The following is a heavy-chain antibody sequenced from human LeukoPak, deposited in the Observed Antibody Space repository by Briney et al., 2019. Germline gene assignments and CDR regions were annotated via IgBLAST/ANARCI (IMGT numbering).Heavy chain of an antibody. J-gene: IGHJ4*02. D-gene: IGHD4-23*01. Sequence: PSETLSLTCTVSHGSSSNYYWSRIRQTTGKGLEWIGFIYYSGSTNYNPSLKSRVTMSVDTSKNQISLKLSSVTASDTAVYYCARRGAVYGGNDFDYWGQGILVTVSS. CDR3: ARRGAVYGGNDFDY. CDR2: IYYSGST. V-gene: IGHV4-59*08. CDR1: HGSSSNYY.